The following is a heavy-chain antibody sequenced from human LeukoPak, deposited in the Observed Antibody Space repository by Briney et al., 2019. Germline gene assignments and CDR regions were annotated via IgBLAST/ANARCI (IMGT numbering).Heavy chain of an antibody. J-gene: IGHJ4*02. V-gene: IGHV3-9*01. D-gene: IGHD6-13*01. CDR3: AKDIRGLLYSSPPYFDY. Sequence: GRSLRLSCAASGSTFDDYAMHWVRQAPGKGLEWVSGISWNSGSIGYADSVKGRFTISRDNAKNSLYLQMNSLRAEDTALYYCAKDIRGLLYSSPPYFDYWGQGTLVTVSS. CDR2: ISWNSGSI. CDR1: GSTFDDYA.